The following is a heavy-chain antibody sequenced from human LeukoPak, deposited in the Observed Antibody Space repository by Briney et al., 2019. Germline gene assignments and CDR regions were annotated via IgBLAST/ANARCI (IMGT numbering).Heavy chain of an antibody. CDR3: AKDLYYYGSGSYQDY. J-gene: IGHJ4*02. CDR2: ISGNGGST. CDR1: GFTFTSYA. D-gene: IGHD3-10*01. Sequence: PGGSLRLSCAASGFTFTSYAVSWVRQAPGNGLEWVSSISGNGGSTYYADSVKGRFTISRDNSKNTLYLQLNSLRAEDTAVYYCAKDLYYYGSGSYQDYWGQGTLVTVSS. V-gene: IGHV3-23*01.